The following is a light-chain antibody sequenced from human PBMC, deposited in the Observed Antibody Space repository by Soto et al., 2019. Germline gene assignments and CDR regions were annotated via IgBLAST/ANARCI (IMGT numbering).Light chain of an antibody. V-gene: IGLV1-40*01. CDR2: GIN. CDR3: QSYDSSNVL. CDR1: NSNIGAGYD. Sequence: QSVLTQPPSVSGAPGQRVTVSCTGSNSNIGAGYDVHWYQLLPGTAPKFLLSGINNRPSGVPDRFSATRSGASASLVITGLQAEDEAYYYCQSYDSSNVLFGGGTQLTVL. J-gene: IGLJ2*01.